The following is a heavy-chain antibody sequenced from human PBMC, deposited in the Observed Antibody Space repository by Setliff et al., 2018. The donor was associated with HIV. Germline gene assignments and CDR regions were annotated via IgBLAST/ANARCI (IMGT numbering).Heavy chain of an antibody. V-gene: IGHV4-31*03. D-gene: IGHD2-2*01. CDR1: GGSISSGGFY. CDR3: ARCAIVLVPAYFDP. CDR2: IYYSGST. J-gene: IGHJ5*02. Sequence: SETLSLTCTVSGGSISSGGFYWTWIRQHPGKGLEWIGYIYYSGSTYYNPSLKNRLTISVDTSKNQFSLKLSSVTAADTAVYYCARCAIVLVPAYFDPWGQGTLVTVSS.